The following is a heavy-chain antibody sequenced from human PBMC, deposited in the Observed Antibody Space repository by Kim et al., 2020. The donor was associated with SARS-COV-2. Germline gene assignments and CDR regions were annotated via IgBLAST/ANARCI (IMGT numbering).Heavy chain of an antibody. CDR3: ARDRATVTSYHFYGLDV. D-gene: IGHD4-17*01. CDR1: GYSFTSYY. J-gene: IGHJ6*02. V-gene: IGHV1-46*01. CDR2: INPSGGST. Sequence: ASVKVSCRASGYSFTSYYMHWVRQAPGQGLEWMGVINPSGGSTSYAQKFQGRVTMTRDTSTSTVSMELSSLRSEDTAVYYCARDRATVTSYHFYGLDVWGQGTTVTVSS.